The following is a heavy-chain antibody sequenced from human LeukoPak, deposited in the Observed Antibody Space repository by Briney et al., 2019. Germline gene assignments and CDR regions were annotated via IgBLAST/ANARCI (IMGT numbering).Heavy chain of an antibody. CDR1: GFTFSSYS. V-gene: IGHV3-48*01. CDR3: ARDYGPENPLAIDY. Sequence: PGGSLRLSCAASGFTFSSYSMNWVHQAPGKGLEWVSYISSSSSTIYYADSVKGRFTISRDNAKNSLYLQMNSLRAEDTAVYYCARDYGPENPLAIDYWGQGTLVTVSS. CDR2: ISSSSSTI. J-gene: IGHJ4*02. D-gene: IGHD1-14*01.